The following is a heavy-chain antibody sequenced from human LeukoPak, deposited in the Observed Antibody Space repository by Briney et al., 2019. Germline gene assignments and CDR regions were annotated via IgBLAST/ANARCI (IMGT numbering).Heavy chain of an antibody. D-gene: IGHD2-2*02. Sequence: TSETLSLTCTVSGGPISSYYWSWIRQPPGKGLEWIGYIYYSGSTNYNPSLKSRVTISVDTSKNQFSLKLSSVTAADTAVYYCARDHCSSTSCYKRVYYFDYWGQGTLVTVSS. CDR3: ARDHCSSTSCYKRVYYFDY. J-gene: IGHJ4*02. CDR2: IYYSGST. CDR1: GGPISSYY. V-gene: IGHV4-59*12.